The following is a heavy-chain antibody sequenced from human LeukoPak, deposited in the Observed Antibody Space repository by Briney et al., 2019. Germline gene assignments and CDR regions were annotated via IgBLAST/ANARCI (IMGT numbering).Heavy chain of an antibody. Sequence: GGSLRLSCAASGFTFSSYAMSWVRQVPGKGLEWVSVISGSGDNTYYADSVKGRFTISRDNSKNTLYLQMNSLRAEDTAVYYCARGGRNWNADFDYWGQGTLVTVSS. D-gene: IGHD1-20*01. J-gene: IGHJ4*02. CDR1: GFTFSSYA. CDR3: ARGGRNWNADFDY. V-gene: IGHV3-23*01. CDR2: ISGSGDNT.